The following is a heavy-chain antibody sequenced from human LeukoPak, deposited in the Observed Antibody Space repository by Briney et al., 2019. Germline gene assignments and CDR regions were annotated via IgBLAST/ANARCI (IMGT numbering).Heavy chain of an antibody. CDR1: GFTFSNYW. J-gene: IGHJ4*02. Sequence: GSLRLSCAASGFTFSNYWMTWVRQAPGKGLEWIGEINHSGSTNYNPSLKSRVTISVDTSKNQFSLKLSSVTAADTAVYYCARTNYYGSGSYYRYFDYWGQGTLVTVSS. V-gene: IGHV4-34*01. D-gene: IGHD3-10*01. CDR2: INHSGST. CDR3: ARTNYYGSGSYYRYFDY.